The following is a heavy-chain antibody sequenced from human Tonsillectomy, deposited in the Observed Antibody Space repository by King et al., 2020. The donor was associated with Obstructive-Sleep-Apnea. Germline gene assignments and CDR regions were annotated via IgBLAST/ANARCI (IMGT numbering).Heavy chain of an antibody. Sequence: VQLVESGPGLVKPSQTLSLTCSVSGDSVTSGGYYWGWVRQLPGKGLEYLAYIYYSGNTYYNPSLKSRLAISLDTSKNQVSLSLNSVTAADTAVYYCARVLYCSAGGCYSSEPWFDPWGQGTLVTVS. D-gene: IGHD2-15*01. V-gene: IGHV4-31*03. CDR3: ARVLYCSAGGCYSSEPWFDP. J-gene: IGHJ5*02. CDR1: GDSVTSGGYY. CDR2: IYYSGNT.